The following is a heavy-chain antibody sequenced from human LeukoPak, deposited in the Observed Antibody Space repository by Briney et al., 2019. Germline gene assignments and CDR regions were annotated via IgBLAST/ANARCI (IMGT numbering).Heavy chain of an antibody. CDR2: ISGSGGST. D-gene: IGHD6-19*01. J-gene: IGHJ4*02. Sequence: GGSLRLSCAASGFTFSNYAMSWVRQAPGKGLEWVSAISGSGGSTYYADSVKGRFTISRDNSKNSLYLQMNSLRAEDTAVYYCARDRLGSLDYWGQGTLVTVSS. CDR3: ARDRLGSLDY. CDR1: GFTFSNYA. V-gene: IGHV3-23*01.